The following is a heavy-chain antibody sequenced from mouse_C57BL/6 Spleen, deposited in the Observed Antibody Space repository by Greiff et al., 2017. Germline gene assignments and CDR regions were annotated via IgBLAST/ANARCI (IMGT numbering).Heavy chain of an antibody. CDR2: IDPSDSYT. Sequence: QVQLKQPGAELVRPGTSVKLSCKASGYTFTSYWMHWVKQRPGQGLEWIGVIDPSDSYTNYNQKFKGKATLTVDTSSSTAYMQLSSLTSEDSAVYYCARRLYYGSNWYFDVWGTGTTVTVSS. CDR3: ARRLYYGSNWYFDV. J-gene: IGHJ1*03. CDR1: GYTFTSYW. D-gene: IGHD1-1*01. V-gene: IGHV1-59*01.